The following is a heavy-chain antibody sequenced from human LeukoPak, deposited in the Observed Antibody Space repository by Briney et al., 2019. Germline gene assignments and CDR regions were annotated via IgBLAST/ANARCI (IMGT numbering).Heavy chain of an antibody. D-gene: IGHD4/OR15-4a*01. CDR3: ARSANYRDAFDI. J-gene: IGHJ3*02. CDR1: GGSISSSSYY. Sequence: PSETVSLTCTVSGGSISSSSYYWSWIRQPAGKGLEWIGRIYTSGSTKYNPSLKSRVTISVDTSKNQFSLKLSSVAAADTAVYYCARSANYRDAFDIWGQGTMVTVSS. CDR2: IYTSGST. V-gene: IGHV4-61*02.